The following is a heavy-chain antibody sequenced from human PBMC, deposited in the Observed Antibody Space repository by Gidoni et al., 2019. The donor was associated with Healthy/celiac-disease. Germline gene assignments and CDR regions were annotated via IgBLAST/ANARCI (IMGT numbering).Heavy chain of an antibody. Sequence: QVQLVESGGGVVQPGRSLRLSCAASGFTFSSYAMHWVRQAPGKGLEWVAVISYDGSNKYYADSVKGRFTISRDNSKNTLYLQMNSLRAEDTAVYYCARIQRTFDYWGQGTLVTVSS. J-gene: IGHJ4*02. CDR2: ISYDGSNK. CDR3: ARIQRTFDY. CDR1: GFTFSSYA. V-gene: IGHV3-30-3*01. D-gene: IGHD5-18*01.